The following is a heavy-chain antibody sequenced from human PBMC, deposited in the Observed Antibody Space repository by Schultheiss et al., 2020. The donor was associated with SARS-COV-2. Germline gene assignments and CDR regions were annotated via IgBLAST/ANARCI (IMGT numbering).Heavy chain of an antibody. V-gene: IGHV1-8*01. Sequence: ASVKVSCKASGYTFTSYDINWVRQATGQGLEWMGWMNPNSGNTGYAQKFQGRVTMTTDTSTSTAYMELRSLRSDDTAVYYCARDHLQTRFGELPEAEFDYWGQGTLVTVSS. CDR1: GYTFTSYD. D-gene: IGHD3-10*01. CDR3: ARDHLQTRFGELPEAEFDY. CDR2: MNPNSGNT. J-gene: IGHJ4*02.